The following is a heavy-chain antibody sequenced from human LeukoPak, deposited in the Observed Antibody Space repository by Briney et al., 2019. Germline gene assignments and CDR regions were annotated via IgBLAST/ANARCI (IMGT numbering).Heavy chain of an antibody. CDR1: GFTFSSYG. V-gene: IGHV3-30*03. CDR3: ARVAAATNWFDP. D-gene: IGHD6-13*01. Sequence: GRSLRLSCAASGFTFSSYGMHWVRQAPGKGLEWVAVISYDGSNKYYADSVKGRFTISRDNAKNSLYLQMNSLRAEDTAVYYCARVAAATNWFDPWGQGTLVTVSS. J-gene: IGHJ5*02. CDR2: ISYDGSNK.